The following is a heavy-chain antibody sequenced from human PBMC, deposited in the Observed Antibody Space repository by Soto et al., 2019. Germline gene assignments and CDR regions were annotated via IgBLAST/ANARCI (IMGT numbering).Heavy chain of an antibody. Sequence: GGSLRLSCAASGFTFDDYTMHWVRQAPGKGLEWVSLISWDGGSTYYADSVKGRFTISRDNSKNSLYLQMNSLRTEDTALYYCAKALYSSSSVGEGYTYYYGMDVWGQRTTVTVSS. CDR2: ISWDGGST. CDR1: GFTFDDYT. V-gene: IGHV3-43*01. CDR3: AKALYSSSSVGEGYTYYYGMDV. J-gene: IGHJ6*02. D-gene: IGHD6-6*01.